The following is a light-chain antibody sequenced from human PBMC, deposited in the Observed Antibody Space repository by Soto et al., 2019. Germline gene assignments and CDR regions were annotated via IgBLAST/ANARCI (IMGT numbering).Light chain of an antibody. CDR3: SSYTSSSTPCV. J-gene: IGLJ1*01. CDR2: DVS. CDR1: SSDVGGYNY. V-gene: IGLV2-14*01. Sequence: QLVLTQPASVSGSPGQSITISCTGTSSDVGGYNYVSWYQQHPGKAPELMIYDVSNRPSGVSNRFSGSKSDNTASLTISGLQAEDEADYYCSSYTSSSTPCVFGTGTKLTVL.